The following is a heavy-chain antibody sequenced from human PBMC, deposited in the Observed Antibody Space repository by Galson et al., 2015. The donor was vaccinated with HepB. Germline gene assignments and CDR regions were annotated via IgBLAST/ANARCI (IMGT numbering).Heavy chain of an antibody. Sequence: ALRLSCAASGFTVSGNYMNWVRQTPEKGLEWVSDIYDNGNTYYADSVKGRFTISRDNSRNTLSLQMNSLRAEDTAVYYCTREINWAFHIWGQGTTVTVSS. CDR3: TREINWAFHI. D-gene: IGHD1-20*01. J-gene: IGHJ3*02. V-gene: IGHV3-66*01. CDR1: GFTVSGNY. CDR2: IYDNGNT.